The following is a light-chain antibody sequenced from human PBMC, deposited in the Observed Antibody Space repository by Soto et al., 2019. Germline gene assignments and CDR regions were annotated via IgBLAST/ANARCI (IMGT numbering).Light chain of an antibody. Sequence: QSVLTQPASVSGSPGQSITISCTGTSSDVGNYNYVSWYQQYPGRVPKLLIYMVSNRPSGVSNRFSGSKSGNTASLTISGLQDEDEADYYCNSYAGTSYVFGTGTKVTVL. CDR3: NSYAGTSYV. V-gene: IGLV2-14*01. CDR1: SSDVGNYNY. CDR2: MVS. J-gene: IGLJ1*01.